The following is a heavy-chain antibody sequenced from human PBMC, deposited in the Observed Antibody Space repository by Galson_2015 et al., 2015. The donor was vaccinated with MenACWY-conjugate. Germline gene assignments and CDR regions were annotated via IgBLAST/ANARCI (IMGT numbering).Heavy chain of an antibody. CDR2: IRSSSSYT. D-gene: IGHD2-15*01. J-gene: IGHJ3*02. CDR3: ARASGSSSNYDACDI. V-gene: IGHV3-11*06. CDR1: GFTFSDYS. Sequence: SLRLSCAASGFTFSDYSMSWLRQAPGKGLECVSYIRSSSSYTNYADSVKGRFTISRDNAKNSLYLQMNSLRAEDTAVYYCARASGSSSNYDACDIGGQGTIVTVSS.